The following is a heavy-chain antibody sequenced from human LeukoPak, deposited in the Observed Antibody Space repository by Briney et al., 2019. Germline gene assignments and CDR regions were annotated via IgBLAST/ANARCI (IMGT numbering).Heavy chain of an antibody. CDR3: ARGRWFDP. CDR1: VGSISSHY. Sequence: SGTLSLTCTVSVGSISSHYWSWIRQPPGKGLEWIGYIYYSGSTNYNPSLKSRVTISVDTSKNQFSLKLSSVTAAVTAVYYCARGRWFDPCGQGTLVTVSA. J-gene: IGHJ5*02. CDR2: IYYSGST. V-gene: IGHV4-59*11.